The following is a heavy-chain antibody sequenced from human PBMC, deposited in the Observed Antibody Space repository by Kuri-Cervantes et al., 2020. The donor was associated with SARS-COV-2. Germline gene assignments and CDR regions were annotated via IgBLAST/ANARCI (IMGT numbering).Heavy chain of an antibody. CDR2: INPSGGST. D-gene: IGHD4-17*01. CDR1: GYTFTNYY. V-gene: IGHV1-46*01. J-gene: IGHJ4*02. Sequence: ASVKVSCKASGYTFTNYYIHWVRQAPGHGLEWMGVINPSGGSTSYAQKFQGRVTMTRDTSTTTVYMELRSLRSEDTAVYYCARGRDDYGLGWGQGTLVTVSS. CDR3: ARGRDDYGLG.